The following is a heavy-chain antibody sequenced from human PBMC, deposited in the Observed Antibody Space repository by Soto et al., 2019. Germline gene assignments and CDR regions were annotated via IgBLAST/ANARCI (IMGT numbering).Heavy chain of an antibody. D-gene: IGHD2-15*01. CDR3: ATGDYCSGGSCFDAFDI. J-gene: IGHJ3*02. CDR1: GYTLTELS. V-gene: IGHV1-24*01. CDR2: FDPEDGET. Sequence: ASVKVSCKVSGYTLTELSMHWVRQVPGKGLEWMGGFDPEDGETIYAQKFQGRVTMTEDTSTDTAYMELSSLRSEDTAVYYCATGDYCSGGSCFDAFDIWGQGTMVTVSS.